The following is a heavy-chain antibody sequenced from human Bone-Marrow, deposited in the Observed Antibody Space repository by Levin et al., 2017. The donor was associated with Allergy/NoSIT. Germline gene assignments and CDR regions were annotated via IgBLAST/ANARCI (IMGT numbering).Heavy chain of an antibody. D-gene: IGHD2-15*01. Sequence: GGSLRLSCETSGYTFDNFGISWVRQAPGQGLEYMGWISPFNGNTNHVQKFQGRLTLTTDTSTSTAFMELRSLGSDDTAVYYCARRSLYCSGDSCYSGYWGQGTLVTV. CDR3: ARRSLYCSGDSCYSGY. CDR1: GYTFDNFG. J-gene: IGHJ4*02. V-gene: IGHV1-18*01. CDR2: ISPFNGNT.